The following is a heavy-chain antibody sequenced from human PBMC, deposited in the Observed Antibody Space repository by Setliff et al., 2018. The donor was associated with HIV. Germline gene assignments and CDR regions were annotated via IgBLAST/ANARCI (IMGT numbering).Heavy chain of an antibody. CDR3: AKDYWSYSSSWYYFDY. J-gene: IGHJ4*02. CDR2: ISRSGDTI. CDR1: GFTFSRYE. Sequence: GGFLRLSCAASGFTFSRYEMNWVRQAPGKGLEWLSYISRSGDTIYYADSVKGRFTISRDDSKNTLYLQMNSLRAEDTAVYYCAKDYWSYSSSWYYFDYWGQGTLVTVSS. V-gene: IGHV3-48*03. D-gene: IGHD6-13*01.